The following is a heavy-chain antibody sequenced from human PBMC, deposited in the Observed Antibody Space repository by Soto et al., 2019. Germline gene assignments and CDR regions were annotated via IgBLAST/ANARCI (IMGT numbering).Heavy chain of an antibody. CDR1: GYSFTSYW. D-gene: IGHD3-16*02. Sequence: GESLKISCKGSGYSFTSYWISWVRQMPGKGPEWMGRIDPSDSYTNYSPSFQGHVTISADKSISTAYLQWSSLKASDTAMYYCARLAITFGRVIVTSGDYWGQGTLVTVSS. J-gene: IGHJ4*02. V-gene: IGHV5-10-1*01. CDR3: ARLAITFGRVIVTSGDY. CDR2: IDPSDSYT.